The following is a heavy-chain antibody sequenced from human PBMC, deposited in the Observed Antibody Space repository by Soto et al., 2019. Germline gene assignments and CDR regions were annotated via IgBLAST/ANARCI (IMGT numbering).Heavy chain of an antibody. V-gene: IGHV3-23*01. J-gene: IGHJ4*02. CDR1: GFTLSRYD. D-gene: IGHD3-22*01. CDR2: ISGSGGTT. CDR3: ANSPKVISTHFDY. Sequence: GGSLRLSCVASGFTLSRYDLNWVRQAPWRGLEWGSAISGSGGTTYYADAVKGRFTISRDNSTNTLFLQMNSLRAEDAAIHYCANSPKVISTHFDYWAQG.